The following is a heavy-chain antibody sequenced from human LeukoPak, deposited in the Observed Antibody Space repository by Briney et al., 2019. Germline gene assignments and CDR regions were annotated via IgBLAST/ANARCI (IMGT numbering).Heavy chain of an antibody. D-gene: IGHD5-12*01. Sequence: GWSLRLSCVASGFTFSSYGMHWVRQAPGKGLEWVAVIWYDGTNKYYADSVKGRFTISRDNSKNTLYLQMNSLRAEDTAVYYCARDPYDGYAYPDYWGQGALVNGSS. CDR3: ARDPYDGYAYPDY. J-gene: IGHJ4*02. CDR2: IWYDGTNK. V-gene: IGHV3-33*01. CDR1: GFTFSSYG.